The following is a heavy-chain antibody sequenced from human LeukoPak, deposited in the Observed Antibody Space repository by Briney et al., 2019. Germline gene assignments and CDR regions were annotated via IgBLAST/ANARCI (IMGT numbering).Heavy chain of an antibody. J-gene: IGHJ4*02. CDR2: IYHSGNT. Sequence: SETLSLTCTVSGGTISSYYWSWLRQPPGKGLEWVGHIYHSGNTNYNPSLKSRVTIAVDTSKNQFSLRLSSVTAADTAMYYCARETPESLFDYWGQGIQVTVSS. D-gene: IGHD1-14*01. CDR3: ARETPESLFDY. V-gene: IGHV4-59*01. CDR1: GGTISSYY.